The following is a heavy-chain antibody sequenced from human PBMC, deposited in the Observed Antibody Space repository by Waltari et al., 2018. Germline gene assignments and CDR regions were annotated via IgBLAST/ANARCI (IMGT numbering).Heavy chain of an antibody. Sequence: EVQLVESGGGLVQPGRSLRLSCTASGFTFGDYAMSWFRQAPGKGLEWVGFNRSKAYGGTTEYAASVKGRFTISRDDSKSIAYLQMNSLKTEDTAVYYCTRDSDSRIAARYYYGMDVWGQGTTVTVSS. J-gene: IGHJ6*02. D-gene: IGHD6-6*01. V-gene: IGHV3-49*03. CDR3: TRDSDSRIAARYYYGMDV. CDR1: GFTFGDYA. CDR2: NRSKAYGGTT.